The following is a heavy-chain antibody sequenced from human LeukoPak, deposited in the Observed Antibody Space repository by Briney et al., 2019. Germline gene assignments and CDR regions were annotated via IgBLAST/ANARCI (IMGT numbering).Heavy chain of an antibody. J-gene: IGHJ5*02. CDR3: ARSIKMLRGVVRDWFDP. CDR1: GGSISSDNYY. CDR2: IYYSGST. V-gene: IGHV4-39*07. Sequence: SETLSLTCTVSGGSISSDNYYWGWIRQPPGKGLEFIGSIYYSGSTYYNPSLKSRVTISVDTPKNQFSLKLSSVIAADTAVYYCARSIKMLRGVVRDWFDPWGQGTLVIVSS. D-gene: IGHD3-10*01.